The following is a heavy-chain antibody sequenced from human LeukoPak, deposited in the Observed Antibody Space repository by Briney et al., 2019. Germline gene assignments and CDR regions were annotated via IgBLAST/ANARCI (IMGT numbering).Heavy chain of an antibody. CDR1: GYTFTSYG. CDR2: ISAYSGNT. V-gene: IGHV1-18*01. J-gene: IGHJ4*02. D-gene: IGHD2-15*01. Sequence: ASVKVSCKASGYTFTSYGISWVRQAPGQGREWMGWISAYSGNTNYAQKLQGRVTMTTDTSTSTAYMEPRSLKSDDTAVYYCARSPPRYCSGGSCYSVIGYLPKDYSGQGTLVTVSS. CDR3: ARSPPRYCSGGSCYSVIGYLPKDY.